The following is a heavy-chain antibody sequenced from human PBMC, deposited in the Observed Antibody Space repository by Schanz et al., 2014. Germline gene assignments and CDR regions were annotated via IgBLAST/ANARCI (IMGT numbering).Heavy chain of an antibody. V-gene: IGHV4-59*12. CDR1: GGSIRSYF. J-gene: IGHJ2*01. CDR2: IYYSGSS. D-gene: IGHD1-1*01. Sequence: QVQLQESGPGLLKPSETLSLTCTVSGGSIRSYFWSWIRQPPGKGLEWIGYIYYSGSSDYNPSLKSRVTISVATSNNQFSLTLTSLTAADTAVYYCARDTTWRLDLWGRGTLVTVSS. CDR3: ARDTTWRLDL.